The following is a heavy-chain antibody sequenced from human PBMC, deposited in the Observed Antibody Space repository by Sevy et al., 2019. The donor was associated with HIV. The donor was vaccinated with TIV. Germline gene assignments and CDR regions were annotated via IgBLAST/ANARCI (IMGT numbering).Heavy chain of an antibody. D-gene: IGHD6-6*01. J-gene: IGHJ6*02. CDR2: ISYDGSNK. CDR1: GFTFSSYA. Sequence: GGSLRLSCAASGFTFSSYAMHWVRQAPGKGLEWVAVISYDGSNKYYAGSVKGRFTISRDNSKNTLYLQMNSLRAEDTAVYYCARDLAVYSSSSRVYGMDVWGQGTTVTVSS. CDR3: ARDLAVYSSSSRVYGMDV. V-gene: IGHV3-30-3*01.